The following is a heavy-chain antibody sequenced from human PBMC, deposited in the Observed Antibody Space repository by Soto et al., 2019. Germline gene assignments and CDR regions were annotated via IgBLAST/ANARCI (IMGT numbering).Heavy chain of an antibody. CDR1: GGSISSYY. CDR2: IYYSGST. V-gene: IGHV4-59*01. J-gene: IGHJ6*02. Sequence: SETLSLTCTVSGGSISSYYWSWIRQPPGKGLERIGYIYYSGSTNYNPSLKSRVTISVDTSKNQFSLKLSSVTAADTAVYYCARGGNYYYGMDVWGQGTTVTVSS. CDR3: ARGGNYYYGMDV.